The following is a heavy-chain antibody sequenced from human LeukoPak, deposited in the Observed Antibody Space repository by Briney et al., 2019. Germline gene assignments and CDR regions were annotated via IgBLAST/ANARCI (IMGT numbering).Heavy chain of an antibody. Sequence: PGGSLRLSCAASGFTGSSNYMSWVRQAPGEGLEWVSVLYSGSNTWYADSVKGRFTISRDNSKNTLYLQMNSLRAEDTAVYYCASGPFNYNHYYYHMDVWGKGTTVTVSS. CDR2: LYSGSNT. J-gene: IGHJ6*03. D-gene: IGHD1-1*01. V-gene: IGHV3-53*01. CDR3: ASGPFNYNHYYYHMDV. CDR1: GFTGSSNY.